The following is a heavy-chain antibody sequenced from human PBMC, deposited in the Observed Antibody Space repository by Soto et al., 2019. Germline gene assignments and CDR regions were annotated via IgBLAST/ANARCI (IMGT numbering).Heavy chain of an antibody. CDR1: GDSFSRGYYY. CDR3: ARLTTVDHDAFDI. J-gene: IGHJ3*02. V-gene: IGHV4-30-4*01. Sequence: QVQLQESGPGMVKPSQNLSLPCTVSGDSFSRGYYYWRWIRQPPGKGLEWIGYIYYSGSTYYNPSLKSRDTITVDTSKNQFSLKLSSVTAADTAVYFCARLTTVDHDAFDIWGQGTMVTVSS. CDR2: IYYSGST. D-gene: IGHD2-21*01.